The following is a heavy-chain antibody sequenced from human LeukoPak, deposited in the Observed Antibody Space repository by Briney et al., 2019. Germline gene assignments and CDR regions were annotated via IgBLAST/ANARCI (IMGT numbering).Heavy chain of an antibody. D-gene: IGHD4-17*01. CDR3: ARGALRNDY. CDR1: GGSISSSSYY. CDR2: IYYTRST. Sequence: PSETLSLTCTVSGGSISSSSYYWGWIRQPPGKGLEWIGSIYYTRSTYHNPSLKSRVTISVDTSKNQFSLKLSSVTAADTAVYYCARGALRNDYWGQGTLVTVSS. V-gene: IGHV4-39*01. J-gene: IGHJ4*02.